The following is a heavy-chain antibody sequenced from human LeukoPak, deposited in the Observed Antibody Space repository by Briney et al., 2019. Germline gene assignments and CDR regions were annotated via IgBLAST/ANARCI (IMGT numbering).Heavy chain of an antibody. Sequence: ASVKVSCKASGGTFSSYAISWVRQATGQGLEWMGWMNPNSGNTGYAQKFQGRVTMTRNTSISTAYMELSSLRSEDTAVYYCARVRTRAAYYGMDVWGQGTTVTVSS. J-gene: IGHJ6*02. D-gene: IGHD6-25*01. V-gene: IGHV1-8*02. CDR3: ARVRTRAAYYGMDV. CDR2: MNPNSGNT. CDR1: GGTFSSYA.